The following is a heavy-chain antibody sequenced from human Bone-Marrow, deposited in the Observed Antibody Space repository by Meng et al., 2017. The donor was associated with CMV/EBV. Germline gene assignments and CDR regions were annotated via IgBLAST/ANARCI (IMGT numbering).Heavy chain of an antibody. CDR1: GYTFTSYD. J-gene: IGHJ3*02. V-gene: IGHV1-8*01. D-gene: IGHD1-26*01. CDR2: MNPNSGNT. Sequence: ASGYTFTSYDINWVRQATGQGLEWMGWMNPNSGNTGYAQKFQGRVTMTRNTSISTAYMELSSLRSEDTAVYYCARGGATSLGSAFDIWGQGTMVTVSS. CDR3: ARGGATSLGSAFDI.